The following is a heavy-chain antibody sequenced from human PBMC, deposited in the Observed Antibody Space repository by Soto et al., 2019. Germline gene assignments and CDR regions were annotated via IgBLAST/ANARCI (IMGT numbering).Heavy chain of an antibody. CDR1: GITFSSYA. Sequence: PGGSLRLSCAASGITFSSYAMNWVRQASGKGLEWVSAISGSGGSTYYADSVKGRFTISRDNSKNTLYLQMNSLRAEDTAVYYCANVLVAGTHRLGFGLDYWGQGTLVTVSS. J-gene: IGHJ4*02. V-gene: IGHV3-23*01. D-gene: IGHD6-19*01. CDR3: ANVLVAGTHRLGFGLDY. CDR2: ISGSGGST.